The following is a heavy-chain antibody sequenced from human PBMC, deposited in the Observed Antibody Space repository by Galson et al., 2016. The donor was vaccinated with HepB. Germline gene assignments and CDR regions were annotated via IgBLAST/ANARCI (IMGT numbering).Heavy chain of an antibody. Sequence: PAPVKPTQTLTLTCTFSGFSLSTNGMGVGWIRQPQGKALEWIALIHWDDDKRYRPSLRSRLTINKDTTKNQRVLMMTNMDPVETGTYYCAHRGTGMDEGVFDYWGQGTLVTVSS. V-gene: IGHV2-5*02. D-gene: IGHD7-27*01. CDR2: IHWDDDK. CDR3: AHRGTGMDEGVFDY. J-gene: IGHJ4*02. CDR1: GFSLSTNGMG.